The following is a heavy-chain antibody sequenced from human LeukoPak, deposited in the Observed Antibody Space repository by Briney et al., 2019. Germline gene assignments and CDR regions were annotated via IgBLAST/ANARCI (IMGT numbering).Heavy chain of an antibody. CDR3: ARAITMIVHDY. Sequence: GASVKVSCKASGYTFTGYYMHWVRQAPGQGLEWMGWISPNSGGTNYAQKFQGRVAMTRDTSISTAYMELSRLRSDDTAVYYCARAITMIVHDYWGQGTLVTVSS. V-gene: IGHV1-2*02. J-gene: IGHJ4*02. D-gene: IGHD3-22*01. CDR1: GYTFTGYY. CDR2: ISPNSGGT.